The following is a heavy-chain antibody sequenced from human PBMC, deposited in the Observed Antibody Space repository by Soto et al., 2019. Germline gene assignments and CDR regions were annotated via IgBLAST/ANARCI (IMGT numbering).Heavy chain of an antibody. D-gene: IGHD3-22*01. CDR2: IWYDGSNK. CDR3: AKLWCDSSGPYDAFDI. CDR1: GFTFSSYG. Sequence: GGSLRLSCAASGFTFSSYGMHWVRQAPGKGLEWVAVIWYDGSNKYYADSVKGRFTISRDNSKNTLYLQMNSPRAEDTAVYYCAKLWCDSSGPYDAFDIWGQGTMVTVSS. J-gene: IGHJ3*02. V-gene: IGHV3-33*06.